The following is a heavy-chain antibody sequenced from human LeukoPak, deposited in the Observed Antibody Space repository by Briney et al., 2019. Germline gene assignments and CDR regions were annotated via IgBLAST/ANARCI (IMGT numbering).Heavy chain of an antibody. J-gene: IGHJ4*02. Sequence: SVKVSCKASGGTFSSYAISWVRQAPGQGLEWMGGIIPIFGTANYAQKFQGRVTITADESTSTAYMELSSLRSEDTAVYYCATRPEVVTVVPDFGFDYWGQGTLVTVSS. V-gene: IGHV1-69*13. CDR2: IIPIFGTA. D-gene: IGHD2-21*02. CDR3: ATRPEVVTVVPDFGFDY. CDR1: GGTFSSYA.